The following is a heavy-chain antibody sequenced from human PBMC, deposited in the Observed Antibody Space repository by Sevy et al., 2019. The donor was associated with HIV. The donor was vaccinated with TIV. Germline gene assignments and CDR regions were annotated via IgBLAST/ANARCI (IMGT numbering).Heavy chain of an antibody. V-gene: IGHV4-39*02. CDR3: ASPLLYWLY. Sequence: SETPSLTCTVSGGSISSSGYYWGWIRRPPGKGLEWIGSISYAGNTYYNPSLKSRATISVDTSNNHFSLKLTSMTAADTAVYYCASPLLYWLYWGQGILVTVSS. D-gene: IGHD2-8*02. CDR2: ISYAGNT. J-gene: IGHJ4*02. CDR1: GGSISSSGYY.